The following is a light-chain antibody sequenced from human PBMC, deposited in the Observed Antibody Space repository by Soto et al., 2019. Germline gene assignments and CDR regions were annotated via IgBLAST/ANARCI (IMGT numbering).Light chain of an antibody. V-gene: IGKV3-15*01. CDR1: QSVYSY. Sequence: EIVLTQSPATLSLSPGERATLSCRASQSVYSYLAWYQQKPGQAPRLLXYDASTXXTGIPARFSGSGSGTEFTLTISSLQSEDFAVYYCQQYNQWPLTFGGGTTVDIK. CDR2: DAS. CDR3: QQYNQWPLT. J-gene: IGKJ4*01.